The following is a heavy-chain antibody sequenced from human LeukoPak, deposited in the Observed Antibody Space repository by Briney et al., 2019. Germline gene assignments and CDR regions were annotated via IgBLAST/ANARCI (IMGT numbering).Heavy chain of an antibody. CDR3: ATGSFRSSLGGYFDY. CDR2: IYSGDNT. D-gene: IGHD6-6*01. CDR1: GFTVSSNY. J-gene: IGHJ4*02. V-gene: IGHV3-53*04. Sequence: HPGGSLRLSCAASGFTVSSNYMSWVRQAPGKGLEWVSVIYSGDNTNYADSVKGRFTISRHNSKNTLYPQMNSLRAEDTAVYYCATGSFRSSLGGYFDYWGQGTLVTVSS.